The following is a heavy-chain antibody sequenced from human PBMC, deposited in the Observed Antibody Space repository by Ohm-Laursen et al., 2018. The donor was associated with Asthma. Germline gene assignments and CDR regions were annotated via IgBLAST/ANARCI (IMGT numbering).Heavy chain of an antibody. D-gene: IGHD4-17*01. CDR3: ARVRDYGIVIDY. CDR1: GGSFSGYY. CDR2: INHSGST. Sequence: SETLSLTWAVYGGSFSGYYWSWIRQPPGKGLEWIGEINHSGSTNYNPSLKSRVTISVDTSKNQFSLKLSSVTAADTAVYYCARVRDYGIVIDYWGQGTMVTVSS. J-gene: IGHJ4*02. V-gene: IGHV4-34*01.